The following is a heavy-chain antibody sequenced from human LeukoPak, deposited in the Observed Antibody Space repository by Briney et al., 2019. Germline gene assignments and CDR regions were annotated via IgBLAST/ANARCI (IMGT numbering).Heavy chain of an antibody. V-gene: IGHV4-59*01. D-gene: IGHD3-10*01. CDR3: ARGVRVKSRTFDY. CDR1: GGSISSYY. J-gene: IGHJ4*02. Sequence: SETLSLTCTVSGGSISSYYWSWIRQPPGKGLEWIGYIYYSGSTNYNPSLKSRVTISVDTSKNQFSLKLSSVTAADTAVYYCARGVRVKSRTFDYWGQGTLVTVSS. CDR2: IYYSGST.